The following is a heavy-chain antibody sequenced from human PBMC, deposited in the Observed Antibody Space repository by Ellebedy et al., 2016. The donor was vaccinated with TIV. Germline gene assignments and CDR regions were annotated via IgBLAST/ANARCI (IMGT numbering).Heavy chain of an antibody. CDR3: ARVTDTAMATLDY. CDR1: GGAFSSYG. Sequence: ASVKVSCKASGGAFSSYGINWVRQAPGQGLEWMGGIIPIFGRANYAQKFQGRVTITADESTSTAYMELSSLRSEDTAVYYCARVTDTAMATLDYWGQGTLVTVSS. J-gene: IGHJ4*02. V-gene: IGHV1-69*13. CDR2: IIPIFGRA. D-gene: IGHD5-18*01.